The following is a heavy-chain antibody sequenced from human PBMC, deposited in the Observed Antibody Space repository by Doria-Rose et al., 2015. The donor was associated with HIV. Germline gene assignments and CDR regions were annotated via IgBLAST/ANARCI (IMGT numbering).Heavy chain of an antibody. CDR1: KYTFTDYA. V-gene: IGHV1-3*01. CDR3: ARDMVQGVISTLPLAY. Sequence: QSGAEVKKPGASVKVSCKASKYTFTDYAIHWVRQAPGQRLEWMGWINAGNGNTQSSQRFQDRVTITSDASASTAYMELSSLRSEDTAVYYCARDMVQGVISTLPLAYWGQGTLVTVSS. J-gene: IGHJ4*02. D-gene: IGHD3-10*01. CDR2: INAGNGNT.